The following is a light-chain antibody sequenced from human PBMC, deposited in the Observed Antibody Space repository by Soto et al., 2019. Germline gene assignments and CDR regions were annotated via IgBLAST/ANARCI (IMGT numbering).Light chain of an antibody. CDR2: EAT. Sequence: QSALTQPASVSGSPGQSITISCTGTSSDVGSYNLVSWYQQNPGKAPKVMIFEATKRPSGVSNSFSGSKSGNTASLTISGLQAEDEADYYCCSYAGTSAFVVFGGGTKLTVL. CDR3: CSYAGTSAFVV. J-gene: IGLJ2*01. CDR1: SSDVGSYNL. V-gene: IGLV2-23*02.